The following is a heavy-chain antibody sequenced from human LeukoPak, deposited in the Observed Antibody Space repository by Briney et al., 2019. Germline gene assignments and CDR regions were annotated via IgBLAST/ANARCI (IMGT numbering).Heavy chain of an antibody. Sequence: PGGSLRLSCAASGFTFSNAWMNWVRQAPGKGLEWVGRIKSKTDGGTTDYAAPVKGRFTITRDDSKNTLYLQMNSLKTEDTAVYYCTTEGYVWGSYRYHWGQGTLVTVSS. J-gene: IGHJ5*02. CDR2: IKSKTDGGTT. CDR3: TTEGYVWGSYRYH. V-gene: IGHV3-15*07. D-gene: IGHD3-16*02. CDR1: GFTFSNAW.